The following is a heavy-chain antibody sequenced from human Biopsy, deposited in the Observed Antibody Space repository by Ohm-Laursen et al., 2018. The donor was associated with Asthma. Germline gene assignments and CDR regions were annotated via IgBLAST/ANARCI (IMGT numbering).Heavy chain of an antibody. J-gene: IGHJ6*02. V-gene: IGHV4-30-4*01. D-gene: IGHD4-17*01. CDR1: GAYIGSRDHH. CDR2: VFWSGTT. CDR3: ARVASYGDLYFGIDV. Sequence: TLSLTCTVGGAYIGSRDHHWSWIRQSPGTGLEWIGFVFWSGTTHYNRSLERRLSISIDTTRNEFSMTLRSVTAADTAVYFCARVASYGDLYFGIDVGGPGTTVSVS.